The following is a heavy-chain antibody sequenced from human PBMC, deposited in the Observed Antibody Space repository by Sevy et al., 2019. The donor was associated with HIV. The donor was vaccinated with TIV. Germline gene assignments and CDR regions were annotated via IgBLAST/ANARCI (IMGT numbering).Heavy chain of an antibody. V-gene: IGHV3-21*06. CDR1: QFTFRDYT. Sequence: GGSLRLSCAAYQFTFRDYTMNWVRQTPGKGLEWISYISSGSSYIRYADSVKGRFTISRDNAENSLYLQMNRLRAEDTGVYFCARDRDYYGSGTYDYWGQGTLVTVSS. J-gene: IGHJ4*02. CDR3: ARDRDYYGSGTYDY. CDR2: ISSGSSYI. D-gene: IGHD3-10*01.